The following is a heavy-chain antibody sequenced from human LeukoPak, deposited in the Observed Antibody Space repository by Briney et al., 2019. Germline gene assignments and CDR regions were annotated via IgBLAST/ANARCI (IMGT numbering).Heavy chain of an antibody. CDR3: ASGVTAGY. CDR2: IYSGGTT. D-gene: IGHD2-21*02. J-gene: IGHJ4*02. Sequence: GGSLRLSCAASGFTVSNNYMNWVRQAPGKGLEWVSVIYSGGTTYYADSIKGRFTISRDSSKNTLYLQMNSLRAEDTAVYYCASGVTAGYWGQGTLVTVSS. CDR1: GFTVSNNY. V-gene: IGHV3-53*01.